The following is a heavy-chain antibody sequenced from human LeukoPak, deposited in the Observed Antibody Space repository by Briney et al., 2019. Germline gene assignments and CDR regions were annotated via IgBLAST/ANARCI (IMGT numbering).Heavy chain of an antibody. D-gene: IGHD2-15*01. V-gene: IGHV3-74*01. J-gene: IGHJ4*02. CDR2: INTDGSST. CDR3: ARDSSSSPLLITRFCCNY. CDR1: GFTFSSYW. Sequence: PGRSLRLSCAASGFTFSSYWMHWVRQAPGKGLVWVSRINTDGSSTSYADSVKGRFTISRDNAKNTLYLQMNSLRAEDTAVYYCARDSSSSPLLITRFCCNYWGQGTLVTVSS.